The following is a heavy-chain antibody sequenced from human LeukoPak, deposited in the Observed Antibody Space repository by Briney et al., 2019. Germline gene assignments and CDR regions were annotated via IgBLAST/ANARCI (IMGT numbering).Heavy chain of an antibody. CDR1: GYSFTSYW. D-gene: IGHD3-22*01. CDR2: IYPGDSDT. V-gene: IGHV5-51*01. CDR3: ARASSEYYDSSGYCFDY. J-gene: IGHJ4*02. Sequence: GESLKISCKGSGYSFTSYWIGWVRQMPGKGLGWMGIIYPGDSDTRYSPSFQGQVTISADKSISTAYLQWSSLKASDTAMYYCARASSEYYDSSGYCFDYWGQGTLVTVSS.